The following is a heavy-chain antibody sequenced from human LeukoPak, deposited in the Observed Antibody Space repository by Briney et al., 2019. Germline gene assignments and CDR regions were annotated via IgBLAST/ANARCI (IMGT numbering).Heavy chain of an antibody. Sequence: PGESLKISCKGSGSCFTSYWIGWVRKLPGKGLEWMGIIYPGDSDTRYSPSFQGQVTISADKSISTAYLQWSSLKASDTAMYYCARPKLGMVYFDYWGQGTLVTVSS. D-gene: IGHD3-10*01. J-gene: IGHJ4*02. V-gene: IGHV5-51*01. CDR1: GSCFTSYW. CDR2: IYPGDSDT. CDR3: ARPKLGMVYFDY.